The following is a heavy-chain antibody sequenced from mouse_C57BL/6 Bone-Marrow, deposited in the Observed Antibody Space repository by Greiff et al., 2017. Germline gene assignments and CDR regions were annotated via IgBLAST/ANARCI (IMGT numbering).Heavy chain of an antibody. V-gene: IGHV14-4*01. D-gene: IGHD3-3*01. CDR1: GFNIKDDY. J-gene: IGHJ4*01. CDR3: TRAVYYAMDY. CDR2: IDPENGDT. Sequence: EVKLQESGAELVRPGASVKLSCTASGFNIKDDYMHWVKQRPEQGLEWIGWIDPENGDTEYASKFQGKATITADTSSNTAYLQLSSLTSEDTAVYYCTRAVYYAMDYWGQGTSVTVSS.